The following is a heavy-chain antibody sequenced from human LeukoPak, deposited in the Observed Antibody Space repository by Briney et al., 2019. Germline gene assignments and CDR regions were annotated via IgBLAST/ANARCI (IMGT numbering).Heavy chain of an antibody. D-gene: IGHD1-26*01. V-gene: IGHV3-53*01. CDR2: IFNGGST. J-gene: IGHJ1*01. CDR3: ATSIVGLTYDEHFQH. Sequence: GGSLRLSCAASGFAVSSNHMNWVRQAPGKGLEWVSVIFNGGSTYYADSVKGRFTISRDNSKNTLYLQMNSLRAEDTAVYYCATSIVGLTYDEHFQHWGQGTLVTVSS. CDR1: GFAVSSNH.